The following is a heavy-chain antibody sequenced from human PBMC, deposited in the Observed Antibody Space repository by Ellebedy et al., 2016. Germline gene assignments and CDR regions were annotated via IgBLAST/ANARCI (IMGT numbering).Heavy chain of an antibody. V-gene: IGHV3-48*01. J-gene: IGHJ4*02. CDR1: GFTFSSYS. CDR3: ARDLGCSGGSCFRDY. D-gene: IGHD2-15*01. Sequence: GESLKISCAASGFTFSSYSINWVRQAPGKGLEWVSYISSSSSTIYYADSVKGRFTISRDNAKNSLYLQMNSLRAEDTAVYYCARDLGCSGGSCFRDYWGQGTLVTVSS. CDR2: ISSSSSTI.